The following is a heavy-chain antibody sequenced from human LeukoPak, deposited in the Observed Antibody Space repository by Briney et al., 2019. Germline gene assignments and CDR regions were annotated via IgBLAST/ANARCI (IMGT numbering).Heavy chain of an antibody. J-gene: IGHJ4*02. Sequence: GGSLRLSCAASGSGFTFSGSAMHWVRQASGKGLEWVGLIRTKSNSYATAYAASVKGRFTISRDDSKKTAYLQMNGLKTGDTAVYYCTTKDPPGSNYYFDYRGQGTLVTVSS. D-gene: IGHD6-13*01. CDR1: GSGFTFSGSA. CDR2: IRTKSNSYAT. V-gene: IGHV3-73*01. CDR3: TTKDPPGSNYYFDY.